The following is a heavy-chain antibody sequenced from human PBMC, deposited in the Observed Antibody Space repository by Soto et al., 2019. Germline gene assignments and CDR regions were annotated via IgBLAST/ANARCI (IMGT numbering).Heavy chain of an antibody. J-gene: IGHJ3*01. CDR1: GISLTTSGEG. Sequence: QIALKGSGPTLVKPTQTLTLTCTFSGISLTTSGEGVGWVRQPPGKGLEWVALVYGDGDKRYLTSLKSRLTITKDTSKNQVVLTMTNMDPVDTGTYFCAHNIGGDYVYGFDFWGQGTKVTVSS. V-gene: IGHV2-5*02. D-gene: IGHD3-16*01. CDR3: AHNIGGDYVYGFDF. CDR2: VYGDGDK.